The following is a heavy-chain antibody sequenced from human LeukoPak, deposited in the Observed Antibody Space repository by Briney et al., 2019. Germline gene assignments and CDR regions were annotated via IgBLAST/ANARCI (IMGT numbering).Heavy chain of an antibody. J-gene: IGHJ3*02. V-gene: IGHV1-8*01. CDR1: GYTFTSYD. CDR3: ARARCGSGSWDCAFDI. CDR2: MNPNSGNT. D-gene: IGHD3-22*01. Sequence: ASVKVSCKASGYTFTSYDINWVRQATGQGLEWMGWMNPNSGNTGYAQKFQGRVTMTGNTSISTAYMELSSLRSEDTAVYYCARARCGSGSWDCAFDIWGQGTMVTVSS.